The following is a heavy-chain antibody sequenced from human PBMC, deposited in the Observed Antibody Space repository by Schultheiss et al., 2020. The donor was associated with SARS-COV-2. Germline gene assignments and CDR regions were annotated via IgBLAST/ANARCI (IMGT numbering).Heavy chain of an antibody. CDR1: GFTFSSYA. J-gene: IGHJ3*02. D-gene: IGHD3-10*01. V-gene: IGHV3-23*01. CDR2: ISGSGGST. Sequence: GGSLRLSCAASGFTFSSYAMSWVRQAPGKGLEWVSAISGSGGSTYYADSVKGRFTISRDNAKNSLYLQMNSLRAEDTALYYCAKVGGSGTKNAFDIWGQGTMVTVSS. CDR3: AKVGGSGTKNAFDI.